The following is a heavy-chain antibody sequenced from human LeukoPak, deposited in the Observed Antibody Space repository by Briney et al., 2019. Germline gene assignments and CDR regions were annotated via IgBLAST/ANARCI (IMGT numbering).Heavy chain of an antibody. D-gene: IGHD3-3*01. Sequence: PGGSLRLSCAAFGFTFSSYAMSWVRQAPGKGLEWVSAISGSGGSTYYADSVKGRFTISRDNSKNTLYLQMNSLRAEDTAVYYCAKGGLRFLEWLLYDYWGQGTLVTVSS. CDR1: GFTFSSYA. V-gene: IGHV3-23*01. J-gene: IGHJ4*02. CDR2: ISGSGGST. CDR3: AKGGLRFLEWLLYDY.